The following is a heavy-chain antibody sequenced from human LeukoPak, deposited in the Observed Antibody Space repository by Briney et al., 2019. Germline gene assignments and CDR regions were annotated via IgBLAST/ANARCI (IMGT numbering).Heavy chain of an antibody. CDR2: IIPMLGIV. V-gene: IGHV1-69*04. D-gene: IGHD5-12*01. J-gene: IGHJ6*02. CDR1: GGTFSSYA. CDR3: ARLVFRDRGYDYKDYYGMDV. Sequence: VKVSCKASGGTFSSYAMSWVRQGPGQGLEWMGRIIPMLGIVNYAQKLQGRVTITADKSTSTAYMELSSLRSEDTAVYYCARLVFRDRGYDYKDYYGMDVWGQGTTVTVS.